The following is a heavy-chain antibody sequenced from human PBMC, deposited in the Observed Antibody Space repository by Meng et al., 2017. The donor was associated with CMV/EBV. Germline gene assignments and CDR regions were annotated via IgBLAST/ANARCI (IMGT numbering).Heavy chain of an antibody. J-gene: IGHJ6*02. D-gene: IGHD3-3*01. CDR1: GVTFSSYA. CDR3: ATVSVGLRFLEWLFAYGMDV. Sequence: SVKVSCKASGVTFSSYAISWVRQAPGQGLEWMGGIIPIFGTANYAQKFQGRVTMTEDTSTDTAYMELSSLRSEDTAVYYCATVSVGLRFLEWLFAYGMDVWGQGTLVTVSS. CDR2: IIPIFGTA. V-gene: IGHV1-69*06.